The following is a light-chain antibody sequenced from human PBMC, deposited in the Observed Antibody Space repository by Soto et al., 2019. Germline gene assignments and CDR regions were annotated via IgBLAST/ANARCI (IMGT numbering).Light chain of an antibody. Sequence: QSVLTQPPSLSGAPGQRVTISCTGSSSNIGAGYDVHWYQQLPGTAPKLLIYDNNDRPSGVPDRFSGSKSGTSASLAISGLQAEDEADYYCQSYDSSLSGYVFGAGTKVNVL. CDR3: QSYDSSLSGYV. CDR2: DNN. J-gene: IGLJ1*01. V-gene: IGLV1-40*01. CDR1: SSNIGAGYD.